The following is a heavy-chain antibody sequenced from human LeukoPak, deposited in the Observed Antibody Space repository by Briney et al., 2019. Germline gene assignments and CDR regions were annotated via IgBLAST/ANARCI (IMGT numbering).Heavy chain of an antibody. CDR1: GFTVSSNH. J-gene: IGHJ4*02. Sequence: GGSLRLSCAASGFTVSSNHMSWIRQAPGKGLEWVSVIYSGGSTDYADSVKGRFTISRDNLKNTLYLQMNTLRAEDTAVYYCARGPAGYNWGQGTLVTVSS. CDR2: IYSGGST. V-gene: IGHV3-53*01. CDR3: ARGPAGYN. D-gene: IGHD1-1*01.